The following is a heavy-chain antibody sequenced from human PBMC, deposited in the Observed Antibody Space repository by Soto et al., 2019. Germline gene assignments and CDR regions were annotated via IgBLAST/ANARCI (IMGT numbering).Heavy chain of an antibody. V-gene: IGHV3-23*05. CDR1: GFTFTNYL. D-gene: IGHD2-2*01. CDR2: IDKSGGDT. CDR3: AKDTYSRSWYF. Sequence: GGSLRLSCAASGFTFTNYLMTWIRQAPGKGLEWVSSIDKSGGDTYYADSVKGRFTISRDNSKNTLYLQMNGLRAEDTALYYCAKDTYSRSWYFWGQGTLVTVSS. J-gene: IGHJ4*02.